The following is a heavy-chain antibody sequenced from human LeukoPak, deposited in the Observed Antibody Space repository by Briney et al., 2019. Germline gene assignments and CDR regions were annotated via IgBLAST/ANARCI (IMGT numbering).Heavy chain of an antibody. Sequence: GGSLRLSCAASGFTVSSNYMSWVRQASGKGLEWGSVIYSGGSTYYADSVKGRFTIPRDNSKKTLYLQMNSLGDEDTAIYYCARGGSYLVDWGQGSLVTVSS. CDR3: ARGGSYLVD. D-gene: IGHD1-26*01. CDR1: GFTVSSNY. J-gene: IGHJ4*02. CDR2: IYSGGST. V-gene: IGHV3-53*01.